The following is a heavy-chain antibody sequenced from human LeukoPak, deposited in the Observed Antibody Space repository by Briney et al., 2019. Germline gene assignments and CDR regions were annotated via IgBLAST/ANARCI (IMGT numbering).Heavy chain of an antibody. CDR1: GFTFSSYG. D-gene: IGHD3-3*01. V-gene: IGHV3-23*01. CDR3: AKTAGRITIFGVVIY. CDR2: ISGSGGST. Sequence: GRSLRLSCAASGFTFSSYGMHWVRQAPGKGLEWVSAISGSGGSTYYADSVKGRFTISRDNSKNTLYLQMNSLRAEDTAVYYCAKTAGRITIFGVVIYWGQGTLVTVSS. J-gene: IGHJ4*02.